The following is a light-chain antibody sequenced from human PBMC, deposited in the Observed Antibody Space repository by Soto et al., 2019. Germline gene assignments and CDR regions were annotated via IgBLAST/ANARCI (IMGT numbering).Light chain of an antibody. Sequence: EIVLTQSPATLSLSPGEKATLSCRASQSVRSYLSWYQQKPGQAPRLLIFDVSKRATGIPARFSGSGSGTDFTLTISSLEPEDFAVYYCQKRVNGPTFGGGTKVEIK. V-gene: IGKV3-11*01. CDR3: QKRVNGPT. CDR1: QSVRSY. J-gene: IGKJ4*01. CDR2: DVS.